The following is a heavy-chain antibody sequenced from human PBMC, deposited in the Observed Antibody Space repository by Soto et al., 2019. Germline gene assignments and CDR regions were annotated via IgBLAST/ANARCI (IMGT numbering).Heavy chain of an antibody. Sequence: GGSLSLSCVASEFPFSDSFMHWVRQSPGKGLEWVAKITSTTGYTVYADSVRGRFIVSRDNARSSVYLQMSRLSVEDTAVYYCARGSFATTSRDQDSFDMWGQGTMVTVSS. CDR2: ITSTTGYT. V-gene: IGHV3-11*06. CDR3: ARGSFATTSRDQDSFDM. CDR1: EFPFSDSF. J-gene: IGHJ4*03. D-gene: IGHD3-16*01.